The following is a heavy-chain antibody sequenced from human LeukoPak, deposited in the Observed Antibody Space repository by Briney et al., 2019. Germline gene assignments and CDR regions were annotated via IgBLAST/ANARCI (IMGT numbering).Heavy chain of an antibody. D-gene: IGHD1-14*01. J-gene: IGHJ4*02. Sequence: SETLSLTCAVYGGSFSGYYWSWIRQPPGKGLEWIGEINHSGSTNYNPSLKSRVTMSVDKSKNQLSLEVTSVTAADTAVYYCGRNAAYNLDYWGQGILVTVSS. CDR1: GGSFSGYY. V-gene: IGHV4-34*01. CDR2: INHSGST. CDR3: GRNAAYNLDY.